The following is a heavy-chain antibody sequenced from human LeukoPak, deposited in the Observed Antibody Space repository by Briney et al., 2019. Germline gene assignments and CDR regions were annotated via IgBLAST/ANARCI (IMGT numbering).Heavy chain of an antibody. D-gene: IGHD6-13*01. CDR1: GFTFSSYW. CDR3: AIQKASSWFDP. V-gene: IGHV3-7*01. CDR2: IKQDGSEK. Sequence: GGSLRLSCAASGFTFSSYWMSWVRQAPGKGLEWVANIKQDGSEKYYVDSVKGRFTISRDNAKNSLYLQMNSLRAEDTAVYYCAIQKASSWFDPWGQGTLVTVSS. J-gene: IGHJ5*02.